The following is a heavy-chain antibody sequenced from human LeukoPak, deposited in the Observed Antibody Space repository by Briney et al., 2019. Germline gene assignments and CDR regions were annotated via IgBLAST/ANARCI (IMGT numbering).Heavy chain of an antibody. Sequence: VSVKVSCKASGYTFTGYYMHWVRQAPGQGLEWMGWINPNSGGTNYAQKFQGRVTMTRDTSISTAYMELSRLRSDDTAVYYCASGYYYDSSGYYYWGQGTLVTVSS. CDR1: GYTFTGYY. CDR2: INPNSGGT. D-gene: IGHD3-22*01. CDR3: ASGYYYDSSGYYY. V-gene: IGHV1-2*02. J-gene: IGHJ4*02.